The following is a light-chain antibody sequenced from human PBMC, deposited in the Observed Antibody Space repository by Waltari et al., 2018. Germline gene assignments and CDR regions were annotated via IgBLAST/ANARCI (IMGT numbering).Light chain of an antibody. Sequence: VVLTQSPLFLPVTLGQPASISYRAPESLVHNDGYIYLNWFHQRPGQSPRRLFYKVSKRDFGVPDRFSASGSATDFTLNISRVEADDVGVYFCMQPVRWPPGFGPGTRVDIK. V-gene: IGKV2-30*02. CDR2: KVS. CDR1: ESLVHNDGYIY. J-gene: IGKJ3*01. CDR3: MQPVRWPPG.